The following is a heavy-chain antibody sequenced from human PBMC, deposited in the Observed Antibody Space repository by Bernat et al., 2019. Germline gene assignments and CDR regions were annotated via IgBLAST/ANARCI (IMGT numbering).Heavy chain of an antibody. CDR3: AKRQWLVGYSDY. CDR1: GFTFSSYA. D-gene: IGHD6-19*01. V-gene: IGHV3-23*01. J-gene: IGHJ4*02. Sequence: EVQLLESGGGLVQPGGSLRLSCAASGFTFSSYAMSWVRHAPGKGLEWVSAISGRGGSPYYADSVKARFTSSRDNSKNTLYLQMNSLRAEDTAVYHCAKRQWLVGYSDYWGQGTLVTVSS. CDR2: ISGRGGSP.